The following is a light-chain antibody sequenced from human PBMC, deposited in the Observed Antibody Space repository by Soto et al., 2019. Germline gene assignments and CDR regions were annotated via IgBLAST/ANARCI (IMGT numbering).Light chain of an antibody. V-gene: IGKV1-5*03. J-gene: IGKJ1*01. CDR3: QQYYDFRT. CDR2: EAS. CDR1: QGVSTW. Sequence: IQMTQSPSTLSGSVGDRVTITCRASQGVSTWLAWYQHKPGQAPKLLIYEASKLQSGVPSRFSASGSVRDFTLIITSLQPEDSATYYCQQYYDFRTFGQGTKVEI.